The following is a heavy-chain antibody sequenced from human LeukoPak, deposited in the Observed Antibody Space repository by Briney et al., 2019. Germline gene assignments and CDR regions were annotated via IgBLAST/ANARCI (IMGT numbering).Heavy chain of an antibody. CDR3: ARIPLGYSGAYYFDY. Sequence: SVTLSLTCTVSRGSISGSIRSYYWSWLRQPPGKGLEWIGYISTSGSINDNPSLRSRLTISVDTSKNQFFLNLRSVSAADTAVYYCARIPLGYSGAYYFDYWGQGTLVTVS. D-gene: IGHD5-12*01. CDR2: ISTSGSI. J-gene: IGHJ4*02. CDR1: RGSISGSIRSYY. V-gene: IGHV4-4*09.